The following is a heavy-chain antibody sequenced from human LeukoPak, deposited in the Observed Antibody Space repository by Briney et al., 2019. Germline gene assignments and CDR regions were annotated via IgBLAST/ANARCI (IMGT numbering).Heavy chain of an antibody. J-gene: IGHJ4*02. CDR1: GFTFSSYS. V-gene: IGHV3-21*01. D-gene: IGHD4-17*01. Sequence: GGSLRLPCAASGFTFSSYSMNWVRQAPGKGLEWVSSISSSSSYIYYADSVKGRFTISRDNAKNSLYLQMNSLRAEDTAVYYCAREWDMTTVYDYWGQGTLVTVSS. CDR2: ISSSSSYI. CDR3: AREWDMTTVYDY.